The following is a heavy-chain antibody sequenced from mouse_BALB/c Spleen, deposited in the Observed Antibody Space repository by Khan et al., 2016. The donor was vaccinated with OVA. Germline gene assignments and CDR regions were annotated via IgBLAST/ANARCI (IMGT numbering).Heavy chain of an antibody. V-gene: IGHV3-2*02. CDR2: ISYSGRT. J-gene: IGHJ2*01. CDR3: ARTAMIKY. D-gene: IGHD1-2*01. CDR1: GYSITSGYG. Sequence: EVQLVESGPGLVKPSQSLSLTCTVTGYSITSGYGWNWIRQFPGNKLEWMGYISYSGRTNYNPSLKSRISITRDTSKNQFFLQLTSVTTEDTATYYCARTAMIKYWGQGTTLTVSS.